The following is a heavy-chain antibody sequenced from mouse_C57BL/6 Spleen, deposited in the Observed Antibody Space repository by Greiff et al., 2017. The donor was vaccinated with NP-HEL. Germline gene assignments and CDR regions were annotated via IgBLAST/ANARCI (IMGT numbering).Heavy chain of an antibody. D-gene: IGHD2-4*01. Sequence: QVQLKESGAELVRPGASVKLSCKASGYTFTDYYINWVKQRPGQGLEWIARIYPGSGNTYYNEKFKGKATLTAEKSSSTAYMQLSSLTSEDSAVEFCARPYDYEERYAMDYWGQGTSVTVSS. V-gene: IGHV1-76*01. J-gene: IGHJ4*01. CDR3: ARPYDYEERYAMDY. CDR2: IYPGSGNT. CDR1: GYTFTDYY.